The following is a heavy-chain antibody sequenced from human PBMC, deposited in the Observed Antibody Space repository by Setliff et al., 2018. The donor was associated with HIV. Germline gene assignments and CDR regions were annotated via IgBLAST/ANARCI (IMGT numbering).Heavy chain of an antibody. CDR2: FIPMFGAT. V-gene: IGHV1-69*06. D-gene: IGHD3-3*01. CDR1: GGTFSRTV. J-gene: IGHJ4*02. CDR3: ARELKGVYDSWSSSDPPYYFDN. Sequence: SVKVSCKASGGTFSRTVFSWVRQAPGQGLQWMGRFIPMFGATKYAQGFQSRVTITADRSTSTVHMELRSLRSEDTAVYYCARELKGVYDSWSSSDPPYYFDNWGQGTLVTVSS.